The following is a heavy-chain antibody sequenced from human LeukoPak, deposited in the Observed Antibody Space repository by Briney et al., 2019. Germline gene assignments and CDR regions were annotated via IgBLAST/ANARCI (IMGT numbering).Heavy chain of an antibody. D-gene: IGHD6-13*01. V-gene: IGHV3-48*01. Sequence: GGSLRLSCAASGFTFSSYSMNWVRQAPGKGLEWVSYISSSSSTIYYADSVKGRFTISRDNAKNSLYLQMNSLRAEDTAVYYCARGSHSSSWYGYFDYWGQGTLVTVSS. CDR3: ARGSHSSSWYGYFDY. CDR1: GFTFSSYS. CDR2: ISSSSSTI. J-gene: IGHJ4*02.